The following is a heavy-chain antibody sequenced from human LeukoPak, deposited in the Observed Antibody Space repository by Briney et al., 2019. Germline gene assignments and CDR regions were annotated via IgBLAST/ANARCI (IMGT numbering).Heavy chain of an antibody. Sequence: GGSLRLSCAASGFTFSSYGMSWVRQAPGQGLEWVSGISGGGGSTYYADSVQGRFTISTDNSNNTLYLQMYSLRAEDTAVYYCAKTHGGVATIKYFQHWGQGTLVTVSS. V-gene: IGHV3-23*01. CDR1: GFTFSSYG. D-gene: IGHD5-12*01. CDR2: ISGGGGST. CDR3: AKTHGGVATIKYFQH. J-gene: IGHJ1*01.